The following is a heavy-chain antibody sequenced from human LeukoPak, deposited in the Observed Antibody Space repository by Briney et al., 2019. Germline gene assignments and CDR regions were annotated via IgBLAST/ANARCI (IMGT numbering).Heavy chain of an antibody. CDR1: GYTFTGYY. CDR2: INPKNGDT. CDR3: ARDRIAGTRGDYGLDV. V-gene: IGHV1-2*02. J-gene: IGHJ6*02. D-gene: IGHD3-10*01. Sequence: ASVTVSCKASGYTFTGYYMHWVRQAPGHGLEWMGWINPKNGDTYSAEKFQGRISMTSDTSITTGYMELTRLKSDDTAMYYCARDRIAGTRGDYGLDVWGQGTTVTVSS.